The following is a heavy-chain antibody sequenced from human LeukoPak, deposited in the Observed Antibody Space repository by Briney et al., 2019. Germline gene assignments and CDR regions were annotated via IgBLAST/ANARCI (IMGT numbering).Heavy chain of an antibody. CDR1: GFTFTNYA. D-gene: IGHD3-22*01. CDR3: AKDRGFSAAYYSYYGMDV. CDR2: ISGSGGST. J-gene: IGHJ6*02. V-gene: IGHV3-23*01. Sequence: PGASLRLSCVASGFTFTNYAMSWVRQVPGKGLEWVSAISGSGGSTYYIDSVKGRFAISRDPSKNTLYLQMNSPRADDTAVYYCAKDRGFSAAYYSYYGMDVWGQGTTVTVSS.